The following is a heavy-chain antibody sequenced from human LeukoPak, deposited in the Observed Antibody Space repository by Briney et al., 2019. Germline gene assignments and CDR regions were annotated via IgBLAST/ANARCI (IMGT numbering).Heavy chain of an antibody. Sequence: SETLSLTCTVSGGSISSSSYYWGWIRQPPGKGLEWIGSIYYSGSTHYNPSLKSRVTISVDTSKNQFSLKLSSVTAADTAVYYCARGPSYYGSGSYSWGQGTLVTVSS. CDR2: IYYSGST. CDR3: ARGPSYYGSGSYS. J-gene: IGHJ4*02. V-gene: IGHV4-39*01. CDR1: GGSISSSSYY. D-gene: IGHD3-10*01.